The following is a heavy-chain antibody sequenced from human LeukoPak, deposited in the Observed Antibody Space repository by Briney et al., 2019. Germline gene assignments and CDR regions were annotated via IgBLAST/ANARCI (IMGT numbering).Heavy chain of an antibody. Sequence: GGSLRLSCAASGFTFDDYAMHWVRQAPGKGLEWVSGISWNSGSIGYADSVKGRFTISRDNSKNTLYLQMNSLRAEDTAVYYCAKEEHYYDSSGYYDYYYGMDVWGQGTTVTVFS. CDR1: GFTFDDYA. CDR3: AKEEHYYDSSGYYDYYYGMDV. J-gene: IGHJ6*02. CDR2: ISWNSGSI. V-gene: IGHV3-9*01. D-gene: IGHD3-22*01.